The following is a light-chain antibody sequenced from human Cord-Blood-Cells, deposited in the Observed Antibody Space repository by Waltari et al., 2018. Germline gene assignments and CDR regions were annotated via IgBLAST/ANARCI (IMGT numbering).Light chain of an antibody. V-gene: IGLV1-40*01. CDR1: SSNIGAGYD. Sequence: QSVLTQPPPVSGAPGQRVTISCPGSSSNIGAGYDVHWYQQLPGTPPKLLIYGNSNRPSGVPDRFSGSKSGTSASLAITGLQAEDEADYYCQSYDSSLSGYVVFGGGTKLTVL. CDR2: GNS. J-gene: IGLJ2*01. CDR3: QSYDSSLSGYVV.